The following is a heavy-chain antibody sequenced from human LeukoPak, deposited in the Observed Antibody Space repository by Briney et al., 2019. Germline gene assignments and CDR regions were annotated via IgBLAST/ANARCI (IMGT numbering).Heavy chain of an antibody. CDR2: INHSGST. D-gene: IGHD3/OR15-3a*01. Sequence: SETLSLTCAVYGGSFSGYNWTWIRQPPGKGLEWIGEINHSGSTNYNPSLKSRVTISVDTSKNQFSLKLSSVTAADTAVYYCARRGGKGLVVWGQGTLVTVSS. V-gene: IGHV4-34*01. CDR1: GGSFSGYN. J-gene: IGHJ4*02. CDR3: ARRGGKGLVV.